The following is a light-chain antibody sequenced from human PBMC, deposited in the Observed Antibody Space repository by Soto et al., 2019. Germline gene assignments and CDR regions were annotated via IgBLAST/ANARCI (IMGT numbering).Light chain of an antibody. Sequence: DIQMTQSPSTLSASVGDRVTITCRASQSISNWLAWYQQKPGKAPKLLIYKASSLESGVPSRFSGSRSGTEFTLTIRSLQPDDFATYYCQQYDSLWTFGQGTKVE. V-gene: IGKV1-5*03. CDR3: QQYDSLWT. CDR1: QSISNW. J-gene: IGKJ1*01. CDR2: KAS.